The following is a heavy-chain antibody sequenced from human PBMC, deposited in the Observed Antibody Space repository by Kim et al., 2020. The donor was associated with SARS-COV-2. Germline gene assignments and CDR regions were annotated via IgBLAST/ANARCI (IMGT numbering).Heavy chain of an antibody. CDR1: GDSVSSNSAA. J-gene: IGHJ4*01. Sequence: SQTLSLTCAISGDSVSSNSAAWDWIRQSPSSGLEWLGRTYYRSTWYNDYAVSVKSRITNNPDTSKNQFSLQLNSLTPEDTAVYYCARDRYYDSSGYYPFDYWGRGTLVTVSS. CDR3: ARDRYYDSSGYYPFDY. CDR2: TYYRSTWYN. V-gene: IGHV6-1*01. D-gene: IGHD3-22*01.